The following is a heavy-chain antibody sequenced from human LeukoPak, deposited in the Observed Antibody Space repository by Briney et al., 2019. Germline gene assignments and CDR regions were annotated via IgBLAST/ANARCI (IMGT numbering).Heavy chain of an antibody. CDR3: ARDASDILTGNNMDV. V-gene: IGHV1-2*06. Sequence: ASVEVSCKASGYTFTGYYMHWVRQAPGQGLEWMGRINPNSGGTNYAQKFQGRVTMTRDTSISTAYMELSRLRSDDTAVYYCARDASDILTGNNMDVWGKGTTVTVSS. CDR2: INPNSGGT. J-gene: IGHJ6*03. D-gene: IGHD3-9*01. CDR1: GYTFTGYY.